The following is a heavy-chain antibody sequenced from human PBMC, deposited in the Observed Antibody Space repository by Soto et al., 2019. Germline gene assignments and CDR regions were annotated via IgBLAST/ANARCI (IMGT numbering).Heavy chain of an antibody. D-gene: IGHD6-13*01. CDR2: ISYDGSNK. CDR3: ARDQAAGTMFSYGTEV. V-gene: IGHV3-30-3*01. J-gene: IGHJ6*04. Sequence: PGGSLRLSCAASGFTFSSYAMHWVRQAPGKGLEWVAVISYDGSNKYYADSVKGRFTISRDNSKNTLYLQMNSLRAEDTAVYYCARDQAAGTMFSYGTEVWGKWT. CDR1: GFTFSSYA.